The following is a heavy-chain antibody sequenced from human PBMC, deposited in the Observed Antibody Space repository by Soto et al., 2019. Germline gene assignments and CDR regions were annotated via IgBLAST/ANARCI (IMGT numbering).Heavy chain of an antibody. J-gene: IGHJ6*02. CDR1: GGSFSGYY. CDR3: ARVSIPGTPRGMDV. D-gene: IGHD1-20*01. V-gene: IGHV4-34*01. CDR2: INHSGST. Sequence: SETLSLTCAVYGGSFSGYYWSWIRQPPGKGLEWIGEINHSGSTNYNPSLKSRVTISVDTSKNQFSLKLSSVTAADTAVYYCARVSIPGTPRGMDVWGQGTTVTFSS.